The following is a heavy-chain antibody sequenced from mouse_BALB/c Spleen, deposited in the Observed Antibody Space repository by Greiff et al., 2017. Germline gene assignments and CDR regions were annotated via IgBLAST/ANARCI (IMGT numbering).Heavy chain of an antibody. J-gene: IGHJ2*01. CDR1: GYTFTDYY. Sequence: QVQLKQPGAELVKPGASVKLSCKASGYTFTDYYINWVKQRTGQGLEWIGEIYPGSGNTYYNEKFKGKATLTADKSSSTAYMQLSSLTSEDSAVYFCARWDFRITTVVELDYWGQGTTLTVSS. V-gene: IGHV1-77*01. D-gene: IGHD1-1*01. CDR2: IYPGSGNT. CDR3: ARWDFRITTVVELDY.